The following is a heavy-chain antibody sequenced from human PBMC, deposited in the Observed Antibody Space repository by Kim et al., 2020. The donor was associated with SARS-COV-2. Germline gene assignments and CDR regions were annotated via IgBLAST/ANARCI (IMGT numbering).Heavy chain of an antibody. CDR2: ISGSGGST. Sequence: GGSLRLSCAASGFTFSSYAMSWVRQAPGKGLEWVSAISGSGGSTYYADSVKGRFTISRDNSKNTLYLQMNSLRAEDTAVYYCAKDPVEDVYWKGAVLDYWGQGTLVTVSS. V-gene: IGHV3-23*01. CDR1: GFTFSSYA. J-gene: IGHJ4*02. D-gene: IGHD1-1*01. CDR3: AKDPVEDVYWKGAVLDY.